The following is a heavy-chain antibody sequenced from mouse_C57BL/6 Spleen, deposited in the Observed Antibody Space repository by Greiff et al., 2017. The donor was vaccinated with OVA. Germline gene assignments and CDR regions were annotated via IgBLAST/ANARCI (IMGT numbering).Heavy chain of an antibody. CDR1: GFTIKDDY. J-gene: IGHJ2*01. V-gene: IGHV14-4*01. CDR3: TTSPYGNYGY. CDR2: IDPENGDT. D-gene: IGHD2-10*02. Sequence: VQLQQSGAELVRPGASVKLSCTASGFTIKDDYMHWVKQRPEQGLEWIGWIDPENGDTEYASKFQGKATITADTSSNTAYLQLSSLTSEDTAVYYCTTSPYGNYGYWGQGTTLTVSS.